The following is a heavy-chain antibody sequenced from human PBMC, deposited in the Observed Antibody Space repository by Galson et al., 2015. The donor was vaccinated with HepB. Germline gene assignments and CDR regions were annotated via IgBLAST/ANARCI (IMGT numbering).Heavy chain of an antibody. CDR3: ARVRGPVNGWFDP. Sequence: ETLSLTCAVYGGSFSGYYWSWIRQPPGKGLEWIGEINHSGSTNYNPSLKSRVTISVDTSKNQFSLKLSSVTAADTAVYYCARVRGPVNGWFDPWGQGTLVTVSS. D-gene: IGHD2-8*01. V-gene: IGHV4-34*01. CDR2: INHSGST. CDR1: GGSFSGYY. J-gene: IGHJ5*02.